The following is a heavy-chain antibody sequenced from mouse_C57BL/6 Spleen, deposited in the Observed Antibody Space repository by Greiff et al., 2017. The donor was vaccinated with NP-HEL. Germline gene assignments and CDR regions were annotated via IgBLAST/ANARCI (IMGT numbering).Heavy chain of an antibody. D-gene: IGHD2-1*01. Sequence: QVQLKQPGAELVKPGASVKMSCKASGYTFTSYWITWVKQRPGQGLEWIGDIYPGSGSTNYNEKFKSKATLTVDTSSSTAYMQLSSLTSEDSAVYYCASFGNFYAMDYWGQGTSVTVSS. V-gene: IGHV1-55*01. CDR1: GYTFTSYW. CDR3: ASFGNFYAMDY. J-gene: IGHJ4*01. CDR2: IYPGSGST.